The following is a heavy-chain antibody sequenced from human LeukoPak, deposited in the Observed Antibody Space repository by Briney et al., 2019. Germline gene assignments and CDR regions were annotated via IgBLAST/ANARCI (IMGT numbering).Heavy chain of an antibody. V-gene: IGHV3-48*03. Sequence: GGSLRLSCAASGFTFSSYAMHWVRQAPGKGLEWVSYISSSGNTIYYADSVKGRFTISRDNAKNSLYLQMNSLRAEDTAVYYCARDFRAAFDPWGQGTLVTVSS. D-gene: IGHD3-10*01. CDR2: ISSSGNTI. CDR1: GFTFSSYA. J-gene: IGHJ5*02. CDR3: ARDFRAAFDP.